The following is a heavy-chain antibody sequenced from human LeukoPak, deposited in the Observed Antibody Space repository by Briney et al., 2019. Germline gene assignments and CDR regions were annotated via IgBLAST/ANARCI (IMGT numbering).Heavy chain of an antibody. Sequence: ASVKVSCKASGYTFTTYGISWVRQAPGQGLEWMGWISPYNGNTNYAQKLQGRITMTTDTSTSTAYMELRSLRSDDTAVYYCARAVGVTTVTTAYYYYMDVWGKGTTVTVSS. D-gene: IGHD4-17*01. CDR1: GYTFTTYG. V-gene: IGHV1-18*01. CDR3: ARAVGVTTVTTAYYYYMDV. J-gene: IGHJ6*03. CDR2: ISPYNGNT.